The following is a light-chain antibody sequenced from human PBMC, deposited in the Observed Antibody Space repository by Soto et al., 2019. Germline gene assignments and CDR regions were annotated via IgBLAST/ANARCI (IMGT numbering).Light chain of an antibody. CDR1: TSDVGDYNY. J-gene: IGLJ1*01. Sequence: QSVLTQPASVSGSPGQSITISRTATTSDVGDYNYVSWYQQHPGKAPKLMIYEGSKRPSGVSNRFSGSKSGNTASLTISGLQAEDEADYYCCSYAGSSTFPYVFGTGTKVTVL. CDR2: EGS. CDR3: CSYAGSSTFPYV. V-gene: IGLV2-23*03.